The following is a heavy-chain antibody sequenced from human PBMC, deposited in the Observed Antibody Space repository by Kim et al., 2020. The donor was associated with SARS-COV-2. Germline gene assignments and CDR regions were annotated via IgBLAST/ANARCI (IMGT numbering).Heavy chain of an antibody. J-gene: IGHJ6*02. Sequence: ASVKVSCKASGYTFTSYGISWVRQAPGQGLEWMGWISAYNGNTNYAQKLQGRVTMTTDTSTSTAYMELRSLRSDDTAVYYCARDVVAYYYGSGSQTALGVWGQGTTVSVSS. D-gene: IGHD3-10*01. V-gene: IGHV1-18*01. CDR2: ISAYNGNT. CDR1: GYTFTSYG. CDR3: ARDVVAYYYGSGSQTALGV.